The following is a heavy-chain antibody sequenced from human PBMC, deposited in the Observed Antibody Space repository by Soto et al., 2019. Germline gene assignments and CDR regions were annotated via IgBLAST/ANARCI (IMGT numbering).Heavy chain of an antibody. V-gene: IGHV1-18*01. J-gene: IGHJ4*02. CDR2: ISAYNGNT. Sequence: ASVKVSCKASGYTFTSYGISWVRQAPGQGLEWMGWISAYNGNTNYAQKLQGIVTNTTDTSTSTAYMDLRSLRSDDTAVYYCARDPNPPTYYYDSSGYYSFDYWGQGTLVTVSS. CDR3: ARDPNPPTYYYDSSGYYSFDY. D-gene: IGHD3-22*01. CDR1: GYTFTSYG.